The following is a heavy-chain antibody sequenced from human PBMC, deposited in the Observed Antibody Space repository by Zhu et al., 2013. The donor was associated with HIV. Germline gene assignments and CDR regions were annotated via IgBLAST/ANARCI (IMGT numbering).Heavy chain of an antibody. CDR3: ARDSAAARFWSGYYTYYYGMDV. CDR1: GGTFSSYA. V-gene: IGHV1-69*01. D-gene: IGHD3-3*01. CDR2: IIPIFGTA. J-gene: IGHJ6*02. Sequence: QVQLVQSGAEVKKPGSSVKVSCKASGGTFSSYAISWVRQAPGQGLEWMGGIIPIFGTANYAQKFQGRVTIAADESTSTAYMELSSLRSEDTAVYYCARDSAAARFWSGYYTYYYGMDVWGQGTTVTVSS.